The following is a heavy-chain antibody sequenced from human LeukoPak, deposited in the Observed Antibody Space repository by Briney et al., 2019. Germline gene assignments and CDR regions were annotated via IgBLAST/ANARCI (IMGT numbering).Heavy chain of an antibody. D-gene: IGHD1-1*01. Sequence: PSETLSLTCTVSGDSITSYYWSWIRQPPGKGLEWIGYIYYSGSTNYNPSLKSRVTISVDTSKNQFSLKVSSATATDTAVYYCASLGWNGDYWGQGTLVTVSS. J-gene: IGHJ4*02. CDR3: ASLGWNGDY. V-gene: IGHV4-59*12. CDR2: IYYSGST. CDR1: GDSITSYY.